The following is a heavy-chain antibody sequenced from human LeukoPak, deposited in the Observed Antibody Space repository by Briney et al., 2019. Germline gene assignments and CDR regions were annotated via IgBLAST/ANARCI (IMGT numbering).Heavy chain of an antibody. Sequence: GGSLRLSCAASGFTVSSNYMSWVRQAPGKGLEWVSVIYSGGSTYYVASVEGRFTISRDNSRNTLYLQMNSLRAEDTAVYYCARGEEVIVVGWFDPWGQGTLVTVSS. CDR2: IYSGGST. V-gene: IGHV3-53*01. CDR3: ARGEEVIVVGWFDP. J-gene: IGHJ5*02. D-gene: IGHD3-22*01. CDR1: GFTVSSNY.